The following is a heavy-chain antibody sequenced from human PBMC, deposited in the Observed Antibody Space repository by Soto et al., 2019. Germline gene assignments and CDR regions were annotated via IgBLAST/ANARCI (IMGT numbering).Heavy chain of an antibody. CDR2: IYWYDDK. CDR1: GLSLSTSVVG. V-gene: IGHV2-5*01. J-gene: IGHJ2*01. CDR3: AHRLRAGSPYWDFYL. Sequence: QITLKESGPTLVKPTQTLTLTCTFSGLSLSTSVVGVGCIRQPPGKYLEWLAFIYWYDDKRYIPSLKSRLTITKYSSNHQVVLTLTYMDPVDTSTYYCAHRLRAGSPYWDFYLWGRGTLVTVSS. D-gene: IGHD6-13*01.